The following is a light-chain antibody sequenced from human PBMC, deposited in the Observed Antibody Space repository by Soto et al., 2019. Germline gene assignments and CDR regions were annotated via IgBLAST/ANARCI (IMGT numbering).Light chain of an antibody. J-gene: IGKJ1*01. CDR2: GAS. Sequence: EIFMTQSPAPLSVSPGERATLSCRASQSVSSNLAWYQQKPGQAPRLLIYGASTRATGIPARFSGSGSGTEFTLTISSLQSEDFAVYYCQQYNNWPRTFGQGSKVDIK. CDR1: QSVSSN. CDR3: QQYNNWPRT. V-gene: IGKV3-15*01.